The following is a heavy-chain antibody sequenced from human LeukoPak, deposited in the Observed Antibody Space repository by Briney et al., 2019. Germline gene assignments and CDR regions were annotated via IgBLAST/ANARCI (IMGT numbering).Heavy chain of an antibody. CDR3: ARVDIDCSSTSCLYYFDY. Sequence: ASVKVSCKASGYTFTSYGISWVRQAPGQGLEWVGWISAYNGNTNYAQKLQGRVTMTTDTSTSTAYMELRSLRSDDTAVYYCARVDIDCSSTSCLYYFDYWGQGTLVTVSS. CDR2: ISAYNGNT. J-gene: IGHJ4*02. D-gene: IGHD2-2*01. V-gene: IGHV1-18*04. CDR1: GYTFTSYG.